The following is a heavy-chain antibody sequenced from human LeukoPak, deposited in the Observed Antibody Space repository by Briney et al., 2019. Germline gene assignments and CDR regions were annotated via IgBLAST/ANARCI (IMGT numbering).Heavy chain of an antibody. D-gene: IGHD2-15*01. Sequence: ASVKVSCKASGYTFSSYDISWVRQATGQGLEWMGWMNPNGGNTGYAQKFQGRVTMTRNTSISTAYMELSSLRSEDTAVYYCARGPESYCSGGSCPLNFDYWGQGTLVTVSS. J-gene: IGHJ4*02. CDR2: MNPNGGNT. CDR1: GYTFSSYD. V-gene: IGHV1-8*01. CDR3: ARGPESYCSGGSCPLNFDY.